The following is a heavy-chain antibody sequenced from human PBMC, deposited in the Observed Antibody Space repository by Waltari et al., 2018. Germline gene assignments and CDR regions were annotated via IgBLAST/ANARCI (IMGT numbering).Heavy chain of an antibody. D-gene: IGHD2-15*01. CDR2: VRGDGKT. J-gene: IGHJ4*02. CDR1: GDSMTSTDC. V-gene: IGHV4-4*02. CDR3: ARDRGRGLYLDS. Sequence: QLQLQESGPGLVKPSGTLSLTCTVSGDSMTSTDCWSWVRQPPRKGLEWVGQVRGDGKTNYNPSFAGRVAMSLDTSINQFSLRVTSATAADTAVYYCARDRGRGLYLDSWGQGTLVTVSP.